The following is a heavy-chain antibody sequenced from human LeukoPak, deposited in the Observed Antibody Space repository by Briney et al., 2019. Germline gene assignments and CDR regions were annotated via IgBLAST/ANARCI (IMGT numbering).Heavy chain of an antibody. V-gene: IGHV3-30-3*01. CDR1: EFTFSSYT. D-gene: IGHD3/OR15-3a*01. J-gene: IGHJ4*02. Sequence: PGRSLRPSCAPSEFTFSSYTMHWVRQAPGKGLGWVAVISYDGINKYYADSVKGRFTISRENSKNTLYLQMNSLRAEDTAVYYCAKDLDSLYYFDYWGQGTLVTVSS. CDR2: ISYDGINK. CDR3: AKDLDSLYYFDY.